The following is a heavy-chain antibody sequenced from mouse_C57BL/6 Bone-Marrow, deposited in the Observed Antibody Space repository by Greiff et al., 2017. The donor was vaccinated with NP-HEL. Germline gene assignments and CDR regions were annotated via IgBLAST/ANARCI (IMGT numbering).Heavy chain of an antibody. CDR3: SKGDYGSSSWFAY. CDR2: IWWDDAK. V-gene: IGHV8-8*01. D-gene: IGHD1-1*01. Sequence: QVTLKESGPGILQPSQTLSLTCSFSGFSLSTFGMGVGWIRQPSGKGLEWLAHIWWDDAKYYNPALKSRLPISKATSKTQVFLKSANVDTADTATNHCSKGDYGSSSWFAYWGQGTRVTVSA. CDR1: GFSLSTFGMG. J-gene: IGHJ3*01.